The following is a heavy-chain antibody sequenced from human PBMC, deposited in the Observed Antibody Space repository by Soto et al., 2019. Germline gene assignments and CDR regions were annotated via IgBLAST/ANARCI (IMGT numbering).Heavy chain of an antibody. CDR1: GFTFSSYW. Sequence: GGSRRLSCAASGFTFSSYWMHWVRQAPGKGLVWVSRINSDGSSTSYADSVKGRFTISRDNAKNTLYLQMNSLRAEDTAVYYCASTWIQPHNWFDPWGQGTLVTVSS. V-gene: IGHV3-74*01. J-gene: IGHJ5*02. CDR2: INSDGSST. D-gene: IGHD5-18*01. CDR3: ASTWIQPHNWFDP.